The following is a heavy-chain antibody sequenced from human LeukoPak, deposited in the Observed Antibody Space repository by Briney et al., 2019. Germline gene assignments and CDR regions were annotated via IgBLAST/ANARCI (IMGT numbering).Heavy chain of an antibody. D-gene: IGHD6-19*01. Sequence: GSLRLSCAASGFSFSSNVMIWARQAPGKGLEWVSSIPASGGSTYYADSVKGRFTISRDNSKNSLYLQMNSLRAEDTAVYYCAKESSGGWYFDYWGQGTLVTVSS. CDR3: AKESSGGWYFDY. J-gene: IGHJ4*02. CDR2: IPASGGST. V-gene: IGHV3-23*01. CDR1: GFSFSSNV.